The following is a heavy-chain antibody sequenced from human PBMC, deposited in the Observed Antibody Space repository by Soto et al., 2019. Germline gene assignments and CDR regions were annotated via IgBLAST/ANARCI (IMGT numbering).Heavy chain of an antibody. Sequence: SVKVSCKASGGTFSSYAISWVRQAPGQGLEWMGGIIPIFGTANYAQKFQGRVTITADESTSTAYMELSSLRSEDTAVYYCARVCSGYYNWFDPWGQGTLVTVSS. CDR3: ARVCSGYYNWFDP. CDR1: GGTFSSYA. J-gene: IGHJ5*02. D-gene: IGHD3-3*01. V-gene: IGHV1-69*13. CDR2: IIPIFGTA.